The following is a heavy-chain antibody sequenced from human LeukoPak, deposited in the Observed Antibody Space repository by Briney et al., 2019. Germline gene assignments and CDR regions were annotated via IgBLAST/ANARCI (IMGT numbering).Heavy chain of an antibody. CDR2: ISSSGSTI. CDR3: ARAIGVAGDILV. Sequence: PGGSLRLSCAASGFNFSDYSMSWIRQAPGKGLEWVSYISSSGSTIYYADSVKGRFTISRDNSKNSLYLQMNSLRAEDTAVYYCARAIGVAGDILVWGKGTTVTISS. D-gene: IGHD6-19*01. J-gene: IGHJ6*04. CDR1: GFNFSDYS. V-gene: IGHV3-11*01.